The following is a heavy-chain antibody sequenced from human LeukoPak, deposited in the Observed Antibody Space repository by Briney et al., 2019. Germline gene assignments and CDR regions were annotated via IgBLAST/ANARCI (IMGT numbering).Heavy chain of an antibody. V-gene: IGHV3-9*01. CDR1: GFTFDDYA. D-gene: IGHD6-19*01. CDR2: ISWNSGSI. CDR3: AKASGYSSGWYHY. J-gene: IGHJ4*02. Sequence: PGRSLRLSCAASGFTFDDYAMHWVRQAPGKGLEWVSGISWNSGSIGYADSAKGRFTISRDNAKNSLYLQMNSLRAEDTALYYCAKASGYSSGWYHYWGQGTLVTVSS.